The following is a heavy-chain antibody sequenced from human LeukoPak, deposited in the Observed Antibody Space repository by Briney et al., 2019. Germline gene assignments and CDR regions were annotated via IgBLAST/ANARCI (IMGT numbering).Heavy chain of an antibody. J-gene: IGHJ4*02. CDR2: IWYDGSNK. Sequence: GGSLRLSCAASGFTFSSYGMHWVRQAPGKGLEWVAVIWYDGSNKYYADSVKGRFTISRDNSKKTLYLQMNSLRAEDTAVYYCARVPGGSGSSPDFDYWGQGTLVTVSS. D-gene: IGHD3-10*01. CDR3: ARVPGGSGSSPDFDY. CDR1: GFTFSSYG. V-gene: IGHV3-33*08.